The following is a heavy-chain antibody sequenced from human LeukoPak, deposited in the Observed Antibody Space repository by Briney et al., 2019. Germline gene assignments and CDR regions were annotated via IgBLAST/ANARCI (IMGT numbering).Heavy chain of an antibody. J-gene: IGHJ6*03. CDR3: ARDQGTVLLWFGYYMDV. Sequence: ASVKVSCKASGGTFSSYAISWVRQAPGPGLEWMGGIIPIFGTANYAQKFQGRVTITADESTSTAYMELSSLRSEDTAVYYCARDQGTVLLWFGYYMDVWGKGTTVTVSS. CDR2: IIPIFGTA. D-gene: IGHD3-10*01. CDR1: GGTFSSYA. V-gene: IGHV1-69*13.